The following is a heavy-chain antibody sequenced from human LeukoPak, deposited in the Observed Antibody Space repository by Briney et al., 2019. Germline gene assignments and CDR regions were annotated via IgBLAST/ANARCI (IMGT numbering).Heavy chain of an antibody. CDR3: AKDQSAMVDYWYFDL. CDR2: ISGSGGST. V-gene: IGHV3-23*01. Sequence: PGGSLTLSCAASGFTLSSYAMSWVRQAPGKGLEWVSAISGSGGSTYYADSVKGRFTISRDNSKNTLYLQMNSLRAEDTAVYYCAKDQSAMVDYWYFDLWGRGTLVTVSS. D-gene: IGHD5-18*01. J-gene: IGHJ2*01. CDR1: GFTLSSYA.